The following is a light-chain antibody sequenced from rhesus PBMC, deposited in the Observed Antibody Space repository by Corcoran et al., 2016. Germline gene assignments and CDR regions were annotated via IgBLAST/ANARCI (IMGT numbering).Light chain of an antibody. J-gene: IGKJ3*01. CDR2: AAS. CDR1: QGISNA. Sequence: DIQMSQSPSSLSASVGDKFTITCRASQGISNALAWYQQKPGKAPKLLFYAASSLESGVPSRFSGSRSGTDVTPTNRSLQPEDFATYYCQQGYSTPFTFGPGTKLDIK. V-gene: IGKV1-33*02. CDR3: QQGYSTPFT.